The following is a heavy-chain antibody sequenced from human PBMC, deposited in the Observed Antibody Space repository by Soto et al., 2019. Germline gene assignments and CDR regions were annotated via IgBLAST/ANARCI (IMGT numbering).Heavy chain of an antibody. D-gene: IGHD3-10*01. V-gene: IGHV6-1*01. J-gene: IGHJ3*02. Sequence: QVQLQQSGPGLVKPSQTLSLTCAISGDSVSSSRAAWGWIRQSASRGLEWLGRTYYRSRWYSDYAESLKSRITIKPDTYRNQLSLQLNSDTPEDTAMYDCARKDSAGTNDAFDMWGQGTMVTVSS. CDR2: TYYRSRWYS. CDR3: ARKDSAGTNDAFDM. CDR1: GDSVSSSRAA.